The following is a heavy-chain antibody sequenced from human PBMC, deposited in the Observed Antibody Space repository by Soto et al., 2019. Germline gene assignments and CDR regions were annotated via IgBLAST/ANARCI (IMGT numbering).Heavy chain of an antibody. V-gene: IGHV4-39*01. CDR1: GGSISSSSYY. Sequence: SETLSLTCTVSGGSISSSSYYWGWIRQPPGKGQKWIGSIYYSGSTYYNPSLKSRVTISVDTSKSQFSLKLSSVTAADTAVYYCTCIFSGGYGYGFYYYGMDVWGQGTTVTVSS. CDR3: TCIFSGGYGYGFYYYGMDV. D-gene: IGHD5-18*01. CDR2: IYYSGST. J-gene: IGHJ6*02.